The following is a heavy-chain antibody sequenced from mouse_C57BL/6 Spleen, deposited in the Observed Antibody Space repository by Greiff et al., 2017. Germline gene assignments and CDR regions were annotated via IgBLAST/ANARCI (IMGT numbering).Heavy chain of an antibody. CDR2: IYPGDGDT. Sequence: QVQLQQPGAELVKPGASVKLSCKASGYTFTSYWMHWVKQRPGQGLEWIGRIYPGDGDTNYNGKFKGKATLTADKSSSTAYMQLSSLTSEDSAVYFCAREDGPAWFAYWGQGTLVTVSA. J-gene: IGHJ3*01. CDR3: AREDGPAWFAY. CDR1: GYTFTSYW. D-gene: IGHD1-1*01. V-gene: IGHV1-64*01.